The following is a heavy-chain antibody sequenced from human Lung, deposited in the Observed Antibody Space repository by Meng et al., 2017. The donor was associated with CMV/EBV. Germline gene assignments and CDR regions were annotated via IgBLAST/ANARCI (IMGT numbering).Heavy chain of an antibody. J-gene: IGHJ4*02. CDR3: ARSVGCSSTYCYTYTSSWYPDY. D-gene: IGHD6-13*01. CDR2: IYYSGGT. Sequence: SETLSLTCTVSGGSINSVGYYWTWIRQHPGKGLEWIGYIYYSGGTNYNPSLQSRVTISVDTSKNQFSLKLSSVTAADTAMYYCARSVGCSSTYCYTYTSSWYPDYWGQGTXVTVSS. CDR1: GGSINSVGYY. V-gene: IGHV4-31*03.